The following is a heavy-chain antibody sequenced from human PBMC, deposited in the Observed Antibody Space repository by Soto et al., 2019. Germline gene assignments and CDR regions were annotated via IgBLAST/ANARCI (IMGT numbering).Heavy chain of an antibody. CDR2: IYYSGST. CDR3: ARWVATIIDYYYYGMDV. Sequence: TVSGGSISSGGYYWSWIRQHPGKGLEWIGYIYYSGSTYYNPSLKSRVTISVDTSKNQFSLKLSSVTAADTAVYYCARWVATIIDYYYYGMDVWGQGTTVTVSS. V-gene: IGHV4-31*03. J-gene: IGHJ6*02. D-gene: IGHD5-12*01. CDR1: GGSISSGGYY.